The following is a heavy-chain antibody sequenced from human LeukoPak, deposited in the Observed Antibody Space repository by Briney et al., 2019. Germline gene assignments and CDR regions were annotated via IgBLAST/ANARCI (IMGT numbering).Heavy chain of an antibody. CDR3: MSQKWLYAFDI. D-gene: IGHD5-24*01. CDR2: IYSGGAT. V-gene: IGHV3-53*01. Sequence: PGASLRLSCVASGLTFNSNYMSWVHQAPGKGQEWVSAIYSGGATYYADSVKGRFTVSRDDSKNTLYLQMYRLRAEDTAMYYCMSQKWLYAFDIWGQGTLVTVSS. CDR1: GLTFNSNY. J-gene: IGHJ3*02.